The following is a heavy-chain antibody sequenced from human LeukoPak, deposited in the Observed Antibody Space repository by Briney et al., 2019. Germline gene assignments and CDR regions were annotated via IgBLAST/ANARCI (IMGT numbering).Heavy chain of an antibody. D-gene: IGHD2-2*01. CDR3: ASSGGYQLLHGN. V-gene: IGHV4-34*01. J-gene: IGHJ4*02. CDR2: INHSGST. CDR1: GGSFSGYY. Sequence: SETLSLTCAVYGGSFSGYYWSWIRQPPGKGLGWIGEINHSGSTNYNPSLKSRVTISVDTSKNQFSLKLSSVTAADTAVYYCASSGGYQLLHGNWGQGTLVTVSS.